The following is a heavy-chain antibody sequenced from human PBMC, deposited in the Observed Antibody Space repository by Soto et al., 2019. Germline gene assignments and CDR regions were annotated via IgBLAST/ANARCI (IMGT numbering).Heavy chain of an antibody. CDR1: GYTFTRYG. J-gene: IGHJ4*02. CDR2: ISAYNGNT. V-gene: IGHV1-18*01. CDR3: ARRGSSGYPPPYYFDY. D-gene: IGHD3-22*01. Sequence: ASVKVSCKASGYTFTRYGISWVRQAPGQGLEWMGWISAYNGNTNYAQKLQGRVTMTTDTSTSTAYMELRSLRSDDTAVYYCARRGSSGYPPPYYFDYWGQGTLVTVSS.